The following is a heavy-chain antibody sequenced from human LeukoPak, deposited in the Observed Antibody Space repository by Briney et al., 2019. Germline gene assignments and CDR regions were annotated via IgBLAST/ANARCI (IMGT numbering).Heavy chain of an antibody. V-gene: IGHV4-30-4*08. D-gene: IGHD5-18*01. CDR2: IYYSGST. CDR1: GGSISSGDYY. Sequence: PSETLSLTCTVSGGSISSGDYYWSWIRQPPGKGLEWIGYIYYSGSTYYNPSLKSRVTISVDTSKNQFSLKLSSVTAAGTAVYYCASGYSYGYLDYWGQGTLVTVSS. CDR3: ASGYSYGYLDY. J-gene: IGHJ4*02.